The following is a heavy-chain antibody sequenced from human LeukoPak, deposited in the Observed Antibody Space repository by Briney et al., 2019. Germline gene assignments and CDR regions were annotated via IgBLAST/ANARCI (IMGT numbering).Heavy chain of an antibody. CDR2: ISSSSRHK. Sequence: GGSLRLSCAASGFTFSSYEMNWVRQAPGKGLEWVSSISSSSRHKYYVDSVKGRFTISRDDAENSLYLQMNSLRVDDTALYYCVRDMNTVTTCYLHHWGQGTLVTVSS. CDR1: GFTFSSYE. V-gene: IGHV3-21*06. D-gene: IGHD4-17*01. J-gene: IGHJ1*01. CDR3: VRDMNTVTTCYLHH.